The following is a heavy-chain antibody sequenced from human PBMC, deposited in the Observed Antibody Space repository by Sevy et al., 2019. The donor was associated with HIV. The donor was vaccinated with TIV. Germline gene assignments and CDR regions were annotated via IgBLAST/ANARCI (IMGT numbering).Heavy chain of an antibody. CDR2: ISTSSGYI. Sequence: GGSLRLSCAASGFTFSNYNISWVRQSPGKGLEWVSFISTSSGYIYYADSVKGRFTISRDNAKNSLYLQMNSLRAEDTAVYYCARDKTILEGRYGMDVWGQGTTVTVSS. CDR3: ARDKTILEGRYGMDV. J-gene: IGHJ6*02. CDR1: GFTFSNYN. D-gene: IGHD3-3*01. V-gene: IGHV3-21*06.